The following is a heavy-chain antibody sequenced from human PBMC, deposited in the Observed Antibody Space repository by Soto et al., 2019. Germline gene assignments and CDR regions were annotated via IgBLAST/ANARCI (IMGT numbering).Heavy chain of an antibody. V-gene: IGHV3-11*01. CDR1: GFTFTDYS. CDR3: ARQAARNYIDS. CDR2: IDSRGRTL. D-gene: IGHD6-6*01. J-gene: IGHJ4*02. Sequence: GGSLRLSCAASGFTFTDYSMSWIRQAPGKGLEWLAFIDSRGRTLSYADSVKGRFTISRDNAKNSLYLQMHSLRAGDTAVYYCARQAARNYIDSWGQGDVVTVSS.